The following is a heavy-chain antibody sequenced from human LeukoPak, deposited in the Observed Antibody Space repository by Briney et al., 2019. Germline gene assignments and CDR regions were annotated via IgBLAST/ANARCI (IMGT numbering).Heavy chain of an antibody. CDR1: GGSISRYY. CDR3: ARGGAYCGGDCYLDY. Sequence: SETLSLTCTVSGGSISRYYWNWIRQPAGKGLEWIGRIYTSGTTNYNLSLKSRVTMSVDTSKNQFSLKLSSVTAADTAVYYCARGGAYCGGDCYLDYWGQGTLVTVSS. CDR2: IYTSGTT. D-gene: IGHD2-21*02. J-gene: IGHJ4*02. V-gene: IGHV4-4*07.